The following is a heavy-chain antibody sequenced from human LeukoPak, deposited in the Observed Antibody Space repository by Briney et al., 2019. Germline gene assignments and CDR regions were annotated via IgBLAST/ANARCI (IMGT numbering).Heavy chain of an antibody. V-gene: IGHV4-34*01. J-gene: IGHJ3*02. CDR1: GGSFSGYY. CDR2: INHSGST. D-gene: IGHD3-22*01. CDR3: ARDSYYYDSSGNPHDAFDI. Sequence: PSETLSLTGAVYGGSFSGYYWSWIRQPPGKGLEWIGEINHSGSTNYNPSLKSRVTISVDTSKNQFSLKLSSVTAADTAVYYCARDSYYYDSSGNPHDAFDIWGQGTMVTVSS.